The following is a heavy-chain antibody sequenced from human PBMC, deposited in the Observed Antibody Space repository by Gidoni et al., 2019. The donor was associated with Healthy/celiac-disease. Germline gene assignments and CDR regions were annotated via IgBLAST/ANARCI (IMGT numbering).Heavy chain of an antibody. D-gene: IGHD2-15*01. Sequence: QVHLQESGPGLVKPSETLSLTCTVSGAPVSSGSYSWSWIRPPPGKGLEWIGYIYYSWSTNYNPSLKSRVTISVDTSKNQFSLKLSSVTAADTAVYYCAREGYCSGGSCYSGNWFDPWGQGTLVTVSS. V-gene: IGHV4-61*01. CDR1: GAPVSSGSYS. J-gene: IGHJ5*02. CDR2: IYYSWST. CDR3: AREGYCSGGSCYSGNWFDP.